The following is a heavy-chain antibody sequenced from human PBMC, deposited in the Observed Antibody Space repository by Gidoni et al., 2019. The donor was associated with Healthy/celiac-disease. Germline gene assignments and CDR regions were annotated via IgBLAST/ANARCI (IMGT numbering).Heavy chain of an antibody. CDR1: GFSLSTSGVG. J-gene: IGHJ4*02. CDR3: AHIPTAYGSVELRADYFDY. D-gene: IGHD3-10*01. Sequence: QITLKESVPTLVKPTQTLTLTCTFSGFSLSTSGVGVGWIRQPTGKALEWLALIYWNDDKRYSPSLKSRLTITKDTAKNQVVLTMTNMDPVDTATYYCAHIPTAYGSVELRADYFDYWGQGTLVTVSS. CDR2: IYWNDDK. V-gene: IGHV2-5*01.